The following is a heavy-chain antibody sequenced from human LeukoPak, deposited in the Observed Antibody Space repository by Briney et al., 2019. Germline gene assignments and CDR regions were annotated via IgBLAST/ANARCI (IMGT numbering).Heavy chain of an antibody. CDR3: ARRPVVGPGAIDY. D-gene: IGHD2-2*01. CDR2: IYYSGST. CDR1: GGSITSSSYY. V-gene: IGHV4-39*01. J-gene: IGHJ4*02. Sequence: SETLSLTCTVSGGSITSSSYYWGWIRQPTGKGLEWIGSIYYSGSTYYNPSLKSRVTISVDTSKNQFSLKLSSVTAADTAVYYCARRPVVGPGAIDYWGQGTLVTVSS.